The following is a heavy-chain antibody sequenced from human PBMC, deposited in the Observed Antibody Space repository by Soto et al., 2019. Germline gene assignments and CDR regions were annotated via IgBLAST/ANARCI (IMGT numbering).Heavy chain of an antibody. Sequence: GGSLRLSCAISGFSLRDYYMSWIHQAPGKGREWVSYISRGGSSTFYTGSVKGRFTISRDIAKDSLQLQMDSLRVEDTAVYFCASGGPLNNIMEVPYYFGLDVWGQGTTVTVSS. CDR2: ISRGGSST. CDR3: ASGGPLNNIMEVPYYFGLDV. V-gene: IGHV3-11*01. J-gene: IGHJ6*02. D-gene: IGHD3-16*01. CDR1: GFSLRDYY.